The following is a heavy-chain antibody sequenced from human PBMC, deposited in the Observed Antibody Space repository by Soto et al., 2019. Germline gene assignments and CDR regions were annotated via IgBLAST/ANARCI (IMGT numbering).Heavy chain of an antibody. CDR2: ISAYNGNT. Sequence: QVQLVQSGAEVKKPGASVKVSCKASGYTFTSYGISWVRQAPGQGLEWMGWISAYNGNTNYAQKLQGRVTMTTDTPTSTAYMELRSLRSDDTAVYYCARGRPNDFWRAGGGAFDIWGQGTMVTVSS. J-gene: IGHJ3*02. CDR3: ARGRPNDFWRAGGGAFDI. D-gene: IGHD3-3*01. CDR1: GYTFTSYG. V-gene: IGHV1-18*01.